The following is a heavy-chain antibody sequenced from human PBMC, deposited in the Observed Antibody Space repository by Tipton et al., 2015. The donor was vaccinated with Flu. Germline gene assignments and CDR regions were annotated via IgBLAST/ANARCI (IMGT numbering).Heavy chain of an antibody. CDR3: AKTYFDSSDSPDRIDP. Sequence: TLSLTCSIYSGSFSAYCWSWIRQPPGKGLEWVGEINHSGSLNYNPSLRSRVTISVDTSRNQFSLKLSSVTAADTAVYYSAKTYFDSSDSPDRIDPWGQGTLVTVSS. D-gene: IGHD3-22*01. CDR2: INHSGSL. V-gene: IGHV4-34*01. J-gene: IGHJ5*02. CDR1: SGSFSAYC.